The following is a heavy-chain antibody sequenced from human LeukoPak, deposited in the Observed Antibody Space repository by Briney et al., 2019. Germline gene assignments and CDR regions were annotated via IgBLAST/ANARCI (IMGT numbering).Heavy chain of an antibody. Sequence: PGGPLRLSCAASGLIFSSYWMSWVRQAPGTGLEWVASIKPDGSARSYVDSVKGRFTISRDNAKHSLSLQMNSLRAEDTAVYFCARQTTVVTEFDYWGQGTLVTVSS. V-gene: IGHV3-7*05. CDR3: ARQTTVVTEFDY. D-gene: IGHD4-23*01. CDR2: IKPDGSAR. J-gene: IGHJ4*02. CDR1: GLIFSSYW.